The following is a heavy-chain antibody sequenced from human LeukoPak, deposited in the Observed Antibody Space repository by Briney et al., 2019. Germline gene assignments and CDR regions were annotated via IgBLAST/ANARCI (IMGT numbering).Heavy chain of an antibody. V-gene: IGHV1-8*01. J-gene: IGHJ5*02. CDR1: GYTFTSYD. Sequence: ASVKVSCKASGYTFTSYDINWVRQATGQGLEWMGWMNPNSGNTGYAQKFQGRITMTRNTSISTAYMELSSLRSEDTAVYYCARAFYCSGGSCYHPGYWFDPWGQGTLVTVSS. D-gene: IGHD2-15*01. CDR2: MNPNSGNT. CDR3: ARAFYCSGGSCYHPGYWFDP.